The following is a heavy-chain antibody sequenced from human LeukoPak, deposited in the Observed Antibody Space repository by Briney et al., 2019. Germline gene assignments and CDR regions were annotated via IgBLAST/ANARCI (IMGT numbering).Heavy chain of an antibody. CDR1: GFTFSSYW. CDR3: ARQLRGGAFDI. D-gene: IGHD3-10*01. CDR2: IKQDGSEK. J-gene: IGHJ3*02. V-gene: IGHV3-7*01. Sequence: GGSLRLSCAAPGFTFSSYWMSWLRQAPGKGLEWVANIKQDGSEKYYVDSVKGRFTISRDNAKNSLYLQMNSLRAEDTAVYYCARQLRGGAFDIWGQGTMVTVSS.